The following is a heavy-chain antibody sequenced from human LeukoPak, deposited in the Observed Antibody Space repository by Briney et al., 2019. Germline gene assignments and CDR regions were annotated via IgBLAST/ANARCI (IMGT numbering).Heavy chain of an antibody. CDR1: GGSFSGYY. CDR2: INHTGST. CDR3: ARGEAGYCSSTSCYGFRWFDP. Sequence: SETLSLTCAVYGGSFSGYYWSWIRQPPGKGLEWIGEINHTGSTNYNPSLKSRVTISVDTSKNQFSLKLSPVTAADTAMYYCARGEAGYCSSTSCYGFRWFDPWGQGTLVTVPS. V-gene: IGHV4-34*01. D-gene: IGHD2-2*01. J-gene: IGHJ5*02.